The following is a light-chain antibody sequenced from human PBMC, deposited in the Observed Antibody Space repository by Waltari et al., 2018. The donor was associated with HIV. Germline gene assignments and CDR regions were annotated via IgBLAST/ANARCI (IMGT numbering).Light chain of an antibody. CDR3: CSYAGSSTLL. V-gene: IGLV2-23*02. J-gene: IGLJ2*01. Sequence: QSALPQPASVSGSAGQSITITCAGTRSDVVSYILVSWYQQHPGKAPTLMLYEVTTRPSGVSNRFSGSKSGNTASLTISGLQAEDEADYFCCSYAGSSTLLFGGGTKLTVL. CDR2: EVT. CDR1: RSDVVSYIL.